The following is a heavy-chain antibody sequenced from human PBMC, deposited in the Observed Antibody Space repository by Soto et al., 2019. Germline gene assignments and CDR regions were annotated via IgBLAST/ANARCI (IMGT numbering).Heavy chain of an antibody. CDR1: GFTFSSYD. J-gene: IGHJ4*02. V-gene: IGHV3-13*04. Sequence: PGGSLRLSCSASGFTFSSYDMRWVRQGTGKGLEWVSAIGTTGDTYYAGSVKGRFTISRGNAKNSLYLQMNSLRAGDTAIYFCARAIGPTLFDYWGQGTLVTVSS. CDR3: ARAIGPTLFDY. D-gene: IGHD3-22*01. CDR2: IGTTGDT.